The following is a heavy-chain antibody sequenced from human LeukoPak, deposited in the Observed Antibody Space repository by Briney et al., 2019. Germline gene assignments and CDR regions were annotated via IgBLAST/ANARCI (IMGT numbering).Heavy chain of an antibody. CDR1: GFTFRNYA. J-gene: IGHJ6*02. CDR3: ARDHRGYYDSSGYSARSEYYYYYYGMDV. CDR2: ISGSGGST. V-gene: IGHV3-23*01. D-gene: IGHD3-22*01. Sequence: GGSLRLSCAASGFTFRNYAMSWVRQAPGKGLEWVSVISGSGGSTYYADSVKGRFTISRDNSKNTLYLQMNSLRAEDTAVYYCARDHRGYYDSSGYSARSEYYYYYYGMDVWGQGTTVTVSS.